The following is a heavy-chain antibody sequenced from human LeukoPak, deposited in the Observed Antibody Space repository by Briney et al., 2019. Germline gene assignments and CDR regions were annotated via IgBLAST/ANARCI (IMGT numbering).Heavy chain of an antibody. CDR1: GGSISSYY. Sequence: PSETLSLTCTVSGGSISSYYWNWIRQPPGKGLEWIGYVSYSGSTNYNPSLKSRVTISLDTSKNQFSLKLSSVTVADTAVYYCARDRYFDLWGRGALVTVSS. J-gene: IGHJ2*01. CDR2: VSYSGST. V-gene: IGHV4-59*01. CDR3: ARDRYFDL.